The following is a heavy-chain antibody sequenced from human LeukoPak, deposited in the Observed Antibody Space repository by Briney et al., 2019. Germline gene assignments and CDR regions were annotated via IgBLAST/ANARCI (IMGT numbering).Heavy chain of an antibody. CDR2: IYSDGRT. Sequence: PGGSLRLSCAVSGFIIRTNYMSWVRQAPGKGLEWVSVIYSDGRTYYADSVKGRFTISRDNSKNMLYLQMNSLRAEDTAVYYCARADLGATASFDYWGQGTLVTVSS. J-gene: IGHJ4*02. CDR1: GFIIRTNY. CDR3: ARADLGATASFDY. D-gene: IGHD1-26*01. V-gene: IGHV3-66*01.